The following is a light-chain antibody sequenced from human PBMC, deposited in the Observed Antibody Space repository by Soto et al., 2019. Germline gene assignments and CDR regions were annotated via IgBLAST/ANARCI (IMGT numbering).Light chain of an antibody. J-gene: IGLJ1*01. CDR2: DVS. V-gene: IGLV2-14*01. Sequence: QSALTQPAAVSGSPGQSIAISCTGTSSDVGTYNSVSWYQQYPGKAPKLMIHDVSNRPSGVSDRFSGSKSGNTASLTISGLQSEDEADYYCSSYTSSSSYVFGSGTKGTVL. CDR3: SSYTSSSSYV. CDR1: SSDVGTYNS.